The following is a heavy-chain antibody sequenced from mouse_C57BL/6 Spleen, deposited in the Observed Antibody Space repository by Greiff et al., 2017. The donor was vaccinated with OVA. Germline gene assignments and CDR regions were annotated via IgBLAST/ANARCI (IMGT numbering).Heavy chain of an antibody. CDR1: GYTFTSYW. D-gene: IGHD4-1*01. Sequence: QVQLKQPGAELVKPGASVKLSCKASGYTFTSYWMHWVKQRPGRGLEWIGRIDPNSGGTKYNEKFKSKATLTVDKPSSTAYMQLSSLTSEDSAVYYCARCLGRGQTWFAYWGQGTLVTVSA. CDR2: IDPNSGGT. J-gene: IGHJ3*01. V-gene: IGHV1-72*01. CDR3: ARCLGRGQTWFAY.